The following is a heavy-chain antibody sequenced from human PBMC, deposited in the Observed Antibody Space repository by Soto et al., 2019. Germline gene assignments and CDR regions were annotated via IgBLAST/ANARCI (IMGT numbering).Heavy chain of an antibody. J-gene: IGHJ5*02. CDR2: INPNSRGT. Sequence: ASVKVSCKASGYTFTDYFIHWVRQAPGQGFEWMGWINPNSRGTNYAQKFQGRVTMTRDTSNNTAYMELRGLRSDDTAVYYCTRVTLKAGNWFDPWGQGTLVTVSS. CDR3: TRVTLKAGNWFDP. V-gene: IGHV1-2*02. CDR1: GYTFTDYF.